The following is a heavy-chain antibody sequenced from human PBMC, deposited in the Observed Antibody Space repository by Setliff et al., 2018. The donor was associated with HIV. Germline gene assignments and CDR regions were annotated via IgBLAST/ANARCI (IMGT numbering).Heavy chain of an antibody. J-gene: IGHJ3*02. CDR1: GYTFTSYD. D-gene: IGHD3-10*01. V-gene: IGHV1-8*01. Sequence: EASVKVSCKASGYTFTSYDINWVRQATGQGLEWMGWMNPNSGNTGYAQKFQGRVTMTRNTSISTAYMELSSLRSEDTAVYYCARGQWFGELFRPSDAFDIWGQGTMVTVSS. CDR3: ARGQWFGELFRPSDAFDI. CDR2: MNPNSGNT.